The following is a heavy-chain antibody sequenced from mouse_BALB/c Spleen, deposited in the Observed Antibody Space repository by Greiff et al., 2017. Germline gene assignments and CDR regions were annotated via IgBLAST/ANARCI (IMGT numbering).Heavy chain of an antibody. V-gene: IGHV1S81*02. D-gene: IGHD2-1*01. J-gene: IGHJ3*01. CDR2: INPSNGRT. CDR3: AREAYGNYGTY. Sequence: VQLQQPGAELVKPGASVKLSCKASGYTFTSYWMHWVKQRPGQGLEWIGEINPSNGRTNYNEKFKSKATLTVDKSSSTAYMQLSSLTSEDSAVYYCAREAYGNYGTYWGQGTLVTVSA. CDR1: GYTFTSYW.